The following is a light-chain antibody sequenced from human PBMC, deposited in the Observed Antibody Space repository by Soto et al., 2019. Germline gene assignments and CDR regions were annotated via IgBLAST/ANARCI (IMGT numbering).Light chain of an antibody. CDR2: EVS. CDR1: SSDVGGYNY. V-gene: IGLV2-14*01. Sequence: QSVLTEPACVSVSPGQSITSSCTGTSSDVGGYNYVSWYQQHPGKAPELMIYEVSNRPSGVSNRFSGSKSGNTASLTISGLQAEDEADYYCSSYTSSSTLVFGTGTKATVL. CDR3: SSYTSSSTLV. J-gene: IGLJ1*01.